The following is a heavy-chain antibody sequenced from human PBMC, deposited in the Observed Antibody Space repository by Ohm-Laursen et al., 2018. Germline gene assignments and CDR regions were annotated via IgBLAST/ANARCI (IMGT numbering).Heavy chain of an antibody. CDR2: IYSGGTT. CDR3: AKGRSEVVSAALNY. V-gene: IGHV3-53*01. J-gene: IGHJ4*02. D-gene: IGHD2-2*01. CDR1: GFTISGNY. Sequence: SLRLSCSASGFTISGNYMSWVRQAPGKGLEWVSVIYSGGTTYYTDSVKGRFTVSRDISNNTAYLHMDSLGAEDTAVYYCAKGRSEVVSAALNYWGQGTLVTVSS.